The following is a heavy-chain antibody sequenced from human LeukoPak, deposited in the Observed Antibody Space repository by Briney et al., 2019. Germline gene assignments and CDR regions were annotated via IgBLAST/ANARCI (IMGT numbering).Heavy chain of an antibody. Sequence: PSETLSLTCAVSGGSISSGGYYWSWIRQHPGKGLEWIGYIYYSGSTYYNPSLKSRVTISVDTSKNQFSLKLSFVTAADTAVYYCASLGYSSGWYNWFDPWGQGTLVTVSS. V-gene: IGHV4-31*11. CDR2: IYYSGST. CDR1: GGSISSGGYY. D-gene: IGHD6-19*01. J-gene: IGHJ5*02. CDR3: ASLGYSSGWYNWFDP.